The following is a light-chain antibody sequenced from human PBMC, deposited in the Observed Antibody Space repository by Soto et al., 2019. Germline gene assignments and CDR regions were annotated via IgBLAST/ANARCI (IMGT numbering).Light chain of an antibody. CDR1: QDIAGY. CDR3: QQAYSFPIT. J-gene: IGKJ5*01. V-gene: IGKV1-12*01. CDR2: GAS. Sequence: DIQMTPSPSSLSASVGDRVTITCRVSQDIAGYLAWYQHKPGRTPELLIHGASRLQSGVPARFSGSGSGTDFTLSIISLQPEDFATYYCQQAYSFPITFGQGTRLEIK.